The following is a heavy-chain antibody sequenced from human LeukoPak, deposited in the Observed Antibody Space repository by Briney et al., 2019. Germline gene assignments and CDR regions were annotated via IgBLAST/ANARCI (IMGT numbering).Heavy chain of an antibody. CDR3: ARDARRYGSGSYYSEMYYYYYYMDV. V-gene: IGHV4-59*12. CDR1: GGSISNKY. Sequence: SETLSLTCTVSGGSISNKYWSWIRQPPGKGLEWIGYIYYSGSTNYNPSLKSRVTILVDTSKNQFSLKLSSVTAADTAVYYCARDARRYGSGSYYSEMYYYYYYMDVWGKGTTVTISS. CDR2: IYYSGST. D-gene: IGHD3-10*01. J-gene: IGHJ6*03.